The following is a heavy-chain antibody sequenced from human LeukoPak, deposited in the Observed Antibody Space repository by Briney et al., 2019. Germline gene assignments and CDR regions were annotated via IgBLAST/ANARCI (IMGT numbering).Heavy chain of an antibody. CDR3: ARAHDYGGNPDY. CDR2: INHSGST. V-gene: IGHV4-34*01. D-gene: IGHD4-23*01. Sequence: KPSETLSLTRAVYGGSFSGYYWSWIRQPPGKGLEWIGEINHSGSTNYNPSLKSRVTISVDTSKNQFSLKLSSVTAADTAVYYCARAHDYGGNPDYWAREPWSPSPQ. J-gene: IGHJ4*02. CDR1: GGSFSGYY.